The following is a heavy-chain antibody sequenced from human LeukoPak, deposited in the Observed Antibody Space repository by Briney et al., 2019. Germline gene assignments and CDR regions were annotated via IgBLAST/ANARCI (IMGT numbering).Heavy chain of an antibody. CDR1: VYTLTELS. CDR2: FDHGHGET. V-gene: IGHV1-24*01. D-gene: IGHD1-26*01. J-gene: IGHJ4*02. Sequence: ASVTVSCKVSVYTLTELSMHWVRQAPGKGLEWMGGFDHGHGETIYAQKFQGRVTMTENTSTDTAYMELSSLRSEDTAVYCCATGGIWDLLNYWGQGTLVTVSA. CDR3: ATGGIWDLLNY.